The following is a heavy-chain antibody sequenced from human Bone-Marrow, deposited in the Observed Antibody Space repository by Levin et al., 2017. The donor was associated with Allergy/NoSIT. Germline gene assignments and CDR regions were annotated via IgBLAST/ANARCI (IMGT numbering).Heavy chain of an antibody. D-gene: IGHD3-10*01. J-gene: IGHJ4*02. CDR1: GSSFSSGFH. Sequence: SETLSLTCNVSGSSFSSGFHWGWIRQPPGKGLEWIGSIYHNGNTNYNPSLKSRVTVSLDTSKNQFSLRLTSVTAADTALYYCARVVGVIIPAAIDHWGQGTLVTVSS. CDR3: ARVVGVIIPAAIDH. V-gene: IGHV4-38-2*02. CDR2: IYHNGNT.